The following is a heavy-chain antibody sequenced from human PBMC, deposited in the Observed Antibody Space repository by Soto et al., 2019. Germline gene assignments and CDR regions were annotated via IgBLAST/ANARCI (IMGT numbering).Heavy chain of an antibody. CDR1: GGSISSYY. V-gene: IGHV4-59*01. J-gene: IGHJ3*02. CDR2: IYYSGST. CDR3: AREEVHSVGYDAFDI. D-gene: IGHD1-26*01. Sequence: PSETLSLTCTVSGGSISSYYWSWIRQPPGKGLEWIGYIYYSGSTNYNPSLKSRVTISVDTSKNQFSLKLSSVTAADTAVYYCAREEVHSVGYDAFDIWGQGTMVTVSS.